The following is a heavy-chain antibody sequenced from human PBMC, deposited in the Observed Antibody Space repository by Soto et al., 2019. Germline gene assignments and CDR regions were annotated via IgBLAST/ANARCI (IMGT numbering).Heavy chain of an antibody. D-gene: IGHD2-21*01. V-gene: IGHV3-23*01. Sequence: EVQLLESGGGLIQPGGSLRLSCEDSGFTFSNYGMTWVRQAPGKGLEWVSTISGSGDRAFYADPVKGRFTTSRDNSKNTLYVQMNSLSAEDTAIYYCGKEMIASTLADFFDYWGQGILVTVSS. CDR2: ISGSGDRA. CDR3: GKEMIASTLADFFDY. J-gene: IGHJ4*02. CDR1: GFTFSNYG.